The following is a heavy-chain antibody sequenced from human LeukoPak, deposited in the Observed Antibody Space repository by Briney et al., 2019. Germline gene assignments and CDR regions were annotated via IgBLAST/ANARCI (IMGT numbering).Heavy chain of an antibody. CDR1: GFTFSSYA. CDR3: ARDGLVGPFSY. Sequence: GGSLRLSCAASGFTFSSYAMSWVRQAPGKGLEWVANIKQDGSEKYYVDSVKGRFTISRDNAKNSLYLQMNSLRAEDTAVYYCARDGLVGPFSYWGQGTLVTVSS. V-gene: IGHV3-7*01. CDR2: IKQDGSEK. J-gene: IGHJ4*02. D-gene: IGHD1-26*01.